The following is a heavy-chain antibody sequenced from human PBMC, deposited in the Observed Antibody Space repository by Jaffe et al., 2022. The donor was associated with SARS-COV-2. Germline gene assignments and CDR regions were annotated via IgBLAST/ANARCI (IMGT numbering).Heavy chain of an antibody. CDR1: GFTFSSYG. CDR3: AKFAMRSRHSSGWYRGYFDY. J-gene: IGHJ4*02. Sequence: QVQLVESGGGVVQPGRSLRLSCAASGFTFSSYGMHWVRQAPGKGLEWVAVISYDGSNKYYADSVKGRFTISRDNSKNTLYLQMNSLRAEDTAVYYCAKFAMRSRHSSGWYRGYFDYWGQGTLVTVSS. CDR2: ISYDGSNK. D-gene: IGHD6-19*01. V-gene: IGHV3-30*18.